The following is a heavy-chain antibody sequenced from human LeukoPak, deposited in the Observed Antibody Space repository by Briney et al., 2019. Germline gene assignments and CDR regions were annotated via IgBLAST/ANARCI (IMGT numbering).Heavy chain of an antibody. V-gene: IGHV3-7*01. J-gene: IGHJ4*02. CDR1: GFTFSNYW. CDR2: IKQDGSER. Sequence: GGSLRLSCATSGFTFSNYWMSWVRQAPGKGLEWVANIKQDGSERYYVDSVKGRFTISRDNAKNSLYLQMNSLRAEDTAVYYCARYGGSYYFDNWGQGTLVTVSS. D-gene: IGHD1-26*01. CDR3: ARYGGSYYFDN.